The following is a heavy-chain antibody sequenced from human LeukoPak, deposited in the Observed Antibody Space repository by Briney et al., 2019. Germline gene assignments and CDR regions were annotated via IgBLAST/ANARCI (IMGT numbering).Heavy chain of an antibody. D-gene: IGHD2-21*01. J-gene: IGHJ4*02. CDR3: ARGLCGGDCYDY. Sequence: GGSLRLSCAASGFTFNNNVMNWVRQAPGKGLEWVSVIDGGGVTTYYADSVKGRFAISRDNSKNTLYLQMNSLRAEDTAVYYCARGLCGGDCYDYWGQGTLVTVSS. V-gene: IGHV3-23*01. CDR2: IDGGGVTT. CDR1: GFTFNNNV.